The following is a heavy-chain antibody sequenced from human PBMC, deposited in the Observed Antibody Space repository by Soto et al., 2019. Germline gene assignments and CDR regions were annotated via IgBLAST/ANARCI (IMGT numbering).Heavy chain of an antibody. CDR1: GFNLSSSG. CDR3: AKDFSLYSLLNYFGQ. V-gene: IGHV3-30*18. D-gene: IGHD2-21*01. J-gene: IGHJ4*02. CDR2: ISYDGSTY. Sequence: QVQLVESGGGVVQPGRSLRLSGAASGFNLSSSGIHCVRQAPGKGLEWAAVISYDGSTYFYADSVKGRFTISRDNSKNTVFLQMNSLRAEDTALYYCAKDFSLYSLLNYFGQWGKGPMVTLSS.